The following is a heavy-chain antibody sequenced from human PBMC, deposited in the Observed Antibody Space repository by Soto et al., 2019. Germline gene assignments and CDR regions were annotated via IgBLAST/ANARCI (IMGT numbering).Heavy chain of an antibody. J-gene: IGHJ6*02. V-gene: IGHV4-4*07. D-gene: IGHD3-22*01. CDR3: AREGGYFDSSVYGVYPYYAVHF. Sequence: SETLSLTCTVSGGPLSPYYWSWIRQPAEKGLEWIGRIYYTGSTNYNPPLKSRVSMSLDTARNQISLKVKSVTAADTAVYYCAREGGYFDSSVYGVYPYYAVHFWGPGTMVTVSS. CDR1: GGPLSPYY. CDR2: IYYTGST.